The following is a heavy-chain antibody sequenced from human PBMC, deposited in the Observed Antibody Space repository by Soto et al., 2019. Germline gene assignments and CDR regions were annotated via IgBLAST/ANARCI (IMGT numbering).Heavy chain of an antibody. CDR2: IYYSGST. D-gene: IGHD3-22*01. CDR3: ARGLRSYYYDSSGPDNWFDP. CDR1: GGSISSYY. J-gene: IGHJ5*02. V-gene: IGHV4-59*01. Sequence: QVQLQESGPGLVKPSETLSLTCTVSGGSISSYYWSWIRQPPGKGLEWIGCIYYSGSTNYNPSLKSRVTLSVDTSKNHFSLKLSSVTAADTAVYYCARGLRSYYYDSSGPDNWFDPWGQGTLVTVSS.